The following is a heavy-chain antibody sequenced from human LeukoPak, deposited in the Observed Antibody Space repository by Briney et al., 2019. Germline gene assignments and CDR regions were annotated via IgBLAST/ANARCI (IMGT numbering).Heavy chain of an antibody. J-gene: IGHJ3*02. CDR2: ISDSGSAV. CDR3: ARVAYCGGGNCQIFAFDI. CDR1: GFTFSRYY. Sequence: GGSLRLSCAASGFTFSRYYMSWIRQAPGKGLEWLSYISDSGSAVFYADSVKGRLTISRDNAKNSLYLQMNSLRVEDTAVYFCARVAYCGGGNCQIFAFDIWGQGTLVTVSS. V-gene: IGHV3-11*01. D-gene: IGHD2-21*01.